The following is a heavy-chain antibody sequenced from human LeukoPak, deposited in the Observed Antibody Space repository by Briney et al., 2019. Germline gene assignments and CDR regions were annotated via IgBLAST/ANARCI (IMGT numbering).Heavy chain of an antibody. D-gene: IGHD2-15*01. CDR2: IYYSGST. J-gene: IGHJ4*02. V-gene: IGHV4-61*08. CDR1: GGSISSGDYY. CDR3: AAVVAATRWFDY. Sequence: SETLSLTCTVSGGSISSGDYYWSWIRQPPGKGLEWIGYIYYSGSTNYNPSLKSRVTISVDTSKNQFSLKLSSVTAADTAVYYCAAVVAATRWFDYWGQGTLVTVSS.